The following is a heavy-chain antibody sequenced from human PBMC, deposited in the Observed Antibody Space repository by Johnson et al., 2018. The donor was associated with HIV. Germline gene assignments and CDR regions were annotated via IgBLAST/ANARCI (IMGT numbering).Heavy chain of an antibody. Sequence: QVQLVESGGGVVQPGRSLRLSCAASGFTFSSYGMHWVRQAPGKGLEWVAVISYDGSNKYYAASVKGRFTISKDTSKNTPYLQMNSLRAEDTAVYYCAKDLGGYYDSSGYGAFDIWGQGTMVTVSS. CDR1: GFTFSSYG. V-gene: IGHV3-30*18. D-gene: IGHD3-22*01. J-gene: IGHJ3*02. CDR3: AKDLGGYYDSSGYGAFDI. CDR2: ISYDGSNK.